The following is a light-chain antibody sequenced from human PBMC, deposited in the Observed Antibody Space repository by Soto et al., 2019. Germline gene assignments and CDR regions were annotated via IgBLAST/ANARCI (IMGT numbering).Light chain of an antibody. CDR1: QSIRSN. CDR2: GAS. Sequence: IVMTQSPATLSVSPGERATLSCRASQSIRSNLAWYQQKPGQAPRLLMYGASTRATGIPARFSGSGSGTEFTLTINSLQSEDFAVYYCQHYHNWPPWTFGQGTKVEIK. CDR3: QHYHNWPPWT. J-gene: IGKJ1*01. V-gene: IGKV3-15*01.